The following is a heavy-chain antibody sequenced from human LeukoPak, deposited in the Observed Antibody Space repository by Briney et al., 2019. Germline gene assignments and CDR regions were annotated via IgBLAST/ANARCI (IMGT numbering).Heavy chain of an antibody. J-gene: IGHJ6*03. CDR2: INPSGGST. Sequence: ASVKVSCKASGYTFTSYYKHWVRQAPGQGLEWMGIINPSGGSTSYAQKFQGRVTMTRDTSTSTVYMELSSLRSEDTAVYYCAREACIAAAGNRYYYMDVWGKGTTVTVSS. D-gene: IGHD6-13*01. CDR3: AREACIAAAGNRYYYMDV. CDR1: GYTFTSYY. V-gene: IGHV1-46*01.